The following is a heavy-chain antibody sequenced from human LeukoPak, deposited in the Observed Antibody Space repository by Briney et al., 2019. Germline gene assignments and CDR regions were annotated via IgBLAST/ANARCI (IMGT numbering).Heavy chain of an antibody. D-gene: IGHD5-12*01. CDR2: INTNTGNP. CDR3: AREGYSGYDGPYYFDY. CDR1: GYTFTSYA. Sequence: ASVKVSCKASGYTFTSYAMNWVRQAPGQGLEWMGWINTNTGNPTYAQGFTGRFVFSLDTSVSTAYLQISSLKAEDTAVYYCAREGYSGYDGPYYFDYWGQGTLVTVSS. V-gene: IGHV7-4-1*02. J-gene: IGHJ4*02.